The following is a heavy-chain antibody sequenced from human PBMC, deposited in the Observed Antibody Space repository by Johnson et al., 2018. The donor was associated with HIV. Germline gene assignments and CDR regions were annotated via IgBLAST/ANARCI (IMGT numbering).Heavy chain of an antibody. CDR2: ISYDGSDK. V-gene: IGHV3-30*19. D-gene: IGHD3-22*01. Sequence: QVQLVESGGGVVQPGRSLRLSCAASGFTFNSYGMHWVRQAPGKGLEWVAVISYDGSDKYYADSVKGRFTISRDNSKNTLYLQMNSLRAEDTAVYYCARDSRISLIVVVSRGGFDIWGQGTMVTVSS. CDR3: ARDSRISLIVVVSRGGFDI. CDR1: GFTFNSYG. J-gene: IGHJ3*02.